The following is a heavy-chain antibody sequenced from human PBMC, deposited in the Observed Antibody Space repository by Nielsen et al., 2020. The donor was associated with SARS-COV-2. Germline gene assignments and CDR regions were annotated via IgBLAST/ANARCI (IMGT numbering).Heavy chain of an antibody. CDR1: GFTFSDYY. J-gene: IGHJ4*02. CDR3: ARGSFGELLSPFDH. Sequence: GGSLRLSCAASGFTFSDYYMSWIRQAPGKGLEWVSHITSSDSPTYYLDSVKGRFTISRDNAKNSLYLQMNSLRADDTALYYCARGSFGELLSPFDHWGQGTLASVSS. CDR2: ITSSDSPT. V-gene: IGHV3-11*01. D-gene: IGHD3-10*01.